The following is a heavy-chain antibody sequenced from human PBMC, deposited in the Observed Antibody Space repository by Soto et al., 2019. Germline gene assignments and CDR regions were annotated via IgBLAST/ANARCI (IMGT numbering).Heavy chain of an antibody. J-gene: IGHJ6*02. V-gene: IGHV3-15*07. D-gene: IGHD1-1*01. CDR2: IKSKTGGGTT. CDR3: RWNPLASNGMDG. Sequence: GGSLRLSCAASGFTFSNAWMNWVRQAPGKGLEWVGRIKSKTGGGTTDYAAPVKGRFTITRDDSKNTLYLQMNSLKTEDTAVYYCRWNPLASNGMDGWGQGTTVTVSS. CDR1: GFTFSNAW.